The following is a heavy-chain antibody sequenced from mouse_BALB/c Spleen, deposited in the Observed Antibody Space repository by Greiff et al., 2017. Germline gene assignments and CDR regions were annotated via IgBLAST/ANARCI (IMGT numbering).Heavy chain of an antibody. D-gene: IGHD2-14*01. J-gene: IGHJ3*01. V-gene: IGHV1-5*01. Sequence: EVQLQESGTVLARPGASVKMSCKASGYSFTSYWMHWVKQRPGQGLEWIGAIYPGNSDTSYNQKFKGKAKLTAVTSASTAYMELSSLTNEDSAVYYCTRSTYYRYDGSFAYWGQGTLVTVSA. CDR1: GYSFTSYW. CDR3: TRSTYYRYDGSFAY. CDR2: IYPGNSDT.